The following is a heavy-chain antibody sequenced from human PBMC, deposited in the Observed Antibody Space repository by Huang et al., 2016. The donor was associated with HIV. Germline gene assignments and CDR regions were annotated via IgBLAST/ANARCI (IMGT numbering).Heavy chain of an antibody. CDR2: ISHDGSTK. CDR1: GSTFSTHP. J-gene: IGHJ4*02. D-gene: IGHD1-1*01. V-gene: IGHV3-30*09. Sequence: QVHLVESGGGVVQPGRSPRLSCAATGSTFSTHPIHWVRQGPGQGLEGVAVISHDGSTKFYAESVKGRSAISRDNSKNMVYLQIYRLRVEDTGVYYCAREKGLEDWGQGTLVTVSS. CDR3: AREKGLED.